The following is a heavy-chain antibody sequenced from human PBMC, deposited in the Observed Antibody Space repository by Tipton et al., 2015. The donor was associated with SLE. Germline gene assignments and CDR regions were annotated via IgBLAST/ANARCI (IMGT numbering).Heavy chain of an antibody. CDR1: GFTFSSYE. CDR3: ARVGAAGLDYGMDV. D-gene: IGHD6-13*01. J-gene: IGHJ6*02. CDR2: ISSSGANI. V-gene: IGHV3-48*03. Sequence: SLRLSCAASGFTFSSYEMNWARQAPGKGLECISYISSSGANIYYADSVKGRFTISRDNAKNSLYLQMNSLRAEDTAVYYCARVGAAGLDYGMDVWDQGP.